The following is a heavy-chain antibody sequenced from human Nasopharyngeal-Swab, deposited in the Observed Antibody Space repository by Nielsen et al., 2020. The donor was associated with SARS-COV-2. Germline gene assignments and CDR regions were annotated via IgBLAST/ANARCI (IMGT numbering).Heavy chain of an antibody. Sequence: GGSLRLSCAASGFTFSDYYMSWIRQAPGKGLEWVSYISSSGSTIYYADSAKGRFTISRDNAKNSLYLQMNSLRAEDTAVYYCARDDDSQALWGAFDIWGQGTMVTVSS. J-gene: IGHJ3*02. CDR1: GFTFSDYY. D-gene: IGHD3-22*01. V-gene: IGHV3-11*04. CDR3: ARDDDSQALWGAFDI. CDR2: ISSSGSTI.